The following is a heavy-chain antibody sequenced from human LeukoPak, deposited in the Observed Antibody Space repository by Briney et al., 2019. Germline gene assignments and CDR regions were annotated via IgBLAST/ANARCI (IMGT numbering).Heavy chain of an antibody. J-gene: IGHJ6*02. CDR2: IYYSGST. Sequence: PSETLSLTCTVSGGSISSYYWSRIRQPPGKGLEWIGYIYYSGSTNYNPSLKSRVTISVDTSKNQFSLKLSSVTAADTAVYYCARHVDPYYYYGMDVWGQGTTVTVSS. CDR1: GGSISSYY. V-gene: IGHV4-59*08. CDR3: ARHVDPYYYYGMDV.